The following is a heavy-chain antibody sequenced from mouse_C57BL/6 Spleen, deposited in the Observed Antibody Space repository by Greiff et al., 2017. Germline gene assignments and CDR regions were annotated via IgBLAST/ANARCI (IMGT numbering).Heavy chain of an antibody. CDR3: ARHRITTVVGRGFAY. J-gene: IGHJ3*01. Sequence: VQLKESGGDLVKPGGSLKLSCAASGFTFSSYGMSWVRQTPDKRLEWVATISSGGSYTYYPDSVKGRFTISRDNAKNTLYLQMSSLKSEDTAMYYCARHRITTVVGRGFAYWGQGTLVTVSA. V-gene: IGHV5-6*01. CDR2: ISSGGSYT. D-gene: IGHD1-1*01. CDR1: GFTFSSYG.